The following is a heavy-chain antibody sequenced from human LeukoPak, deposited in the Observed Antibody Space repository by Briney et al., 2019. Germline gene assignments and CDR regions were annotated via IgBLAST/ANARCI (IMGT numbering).Heavy chain of an antibody. CDR2: IMPIVAVT. D-gene: IGHD4-17*01. Sequence: SVKVSCKASGGIFDNYVITWVRQVPGQGFEWMGRIMPIVAVTNYAQKLQGRVTITVDKSTFTAYMELSGLSSEDTAVYYCASGKGYGDPTYWGQGILVTVSS. V-gene: IGHV1-69*04. CDR3: ASGKGYGDPTY. J-gene: IGHJ4*02. CDR1: GGIFDNYV.